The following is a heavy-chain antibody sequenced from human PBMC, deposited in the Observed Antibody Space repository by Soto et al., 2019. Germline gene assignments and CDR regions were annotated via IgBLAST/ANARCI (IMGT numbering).Heavy chain of an antibody. CDR3: ARAFYGSGSYSIDY. CDR1: GFTFSDHY. CDR2: TRNRANGYTT. Sequence: EVQLVESGGGLVQPGGSLRLSCAASGFTFSDHYMDWVRQAPAKGLEWVGRTRNRANGYTTEYAASVKGRFTISRDDSKNSLYLQMNSLKIEDTAVYYCARAFYGSGSYSIDYWGQGALVTVSS. V-gene: IGHV3-72*01. D-gene: IGHD3-10*01. J-gene: IGHJ4*02.